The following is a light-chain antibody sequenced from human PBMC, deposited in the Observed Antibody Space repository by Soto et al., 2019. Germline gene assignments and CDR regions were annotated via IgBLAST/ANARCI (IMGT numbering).Light chain of an antibody. CDR1: QSISTY. Sequence: DIQMTQSRSSLSASVGDRVTITCRASQSISTYVNWYQQKPGQAPNLLISAASTLRSWVPSRFSGSGSGTDFTLTINSLQPEDFATYYCQQSYNVPITFGQGTRLDIK. V-gene: IGKV1-39*01. J-gene: IGKJ5*01. CDR2: AAS. CDR3: QQSYNVPIT.